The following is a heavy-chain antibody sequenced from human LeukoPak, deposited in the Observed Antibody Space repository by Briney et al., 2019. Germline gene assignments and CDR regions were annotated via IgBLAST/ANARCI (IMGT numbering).Heavy chain of an antibody. CDR2: IKQDGSEK. CDR3: ARDRCSSTSCYTPDAFDI. J-gene: IGHJ3*02. V-gene: IGHV3-7*01. Sequence: GGSLRLSCAASGFTFSSDWMSWVRQAPGKGLEWVANIKQDGSEKYYVDSVKGRFTISRDNAKNSLYLQMNSLRAEDTAVYYCARDRCSSTSCYTPDAFDIWGQGTMVTVSS. CDR1: GFTFSSDW. D-gene: IGHD2-2*02.